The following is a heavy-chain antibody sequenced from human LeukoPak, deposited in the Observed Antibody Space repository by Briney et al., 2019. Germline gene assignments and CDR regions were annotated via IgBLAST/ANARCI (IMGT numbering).Heavy chain of an antibody. Sequence: PGGSLRLSCAASGFTFSSYGMHWVRQAPGKGLEWVAVIWYDGSNKYCADSVKGRFTISRDNSKNTLYLQMNSLRAEDTAVYYCARVLYYYDSSGYSDYWGQGTLVTVSS. CDR3: ARVLYYYDSSGYSDY. CDR1: GFTFSSYG. D-gene: IGHD3-22*01. J-gene: IGHJ4*02. V-gene: IGHV3-33*01. CDR2: IWYDGSNK.